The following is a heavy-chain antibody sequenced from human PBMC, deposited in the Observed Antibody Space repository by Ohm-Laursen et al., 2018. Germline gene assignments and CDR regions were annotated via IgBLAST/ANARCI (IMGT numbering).Heavy chain of an antibody. V-gene: IGHV3-23*01. CDR1: GFTSSSYA. Sequence: SLRLSCAASGFTSSSYAMSWVRQAPGKGLEWVSAISGSGGSTYYADSVKGRFTISRDNSKNTLYLQMNSLRAEDTAVYYCAKDPPYYYDSSGYYSDYWGRGTLVTVSS. CDR3: AKDPPYYYDSSGYYSDY. D-gene: IGHD3-22*01. J-gene: IGHJ4*02. CDR2: ISGSGGST.